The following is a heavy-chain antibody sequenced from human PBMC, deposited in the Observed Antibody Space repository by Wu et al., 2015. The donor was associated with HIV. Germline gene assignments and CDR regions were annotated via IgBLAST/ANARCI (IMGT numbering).Heavy chain of an antibody. V-gene: IGHV1-46*02. Sequence: QVELVQSGAEVMRPGASVKLSCKARGYEFKIYYLHWVRQAPGQGLEWMGLINPSSGVERLAQKLQGRLTMTRDLATSTAFLDLNNLTSDDTAVYYCVRGARGMPKGAFDIWGHGTLVIVSS. J-gene: IGHJ3*02. CDR3: VRGARGMPKGAFDI. CDR1: GYEFKIYY. CDR2: INPSSGVE. D-gene: IGHD3-16*01.